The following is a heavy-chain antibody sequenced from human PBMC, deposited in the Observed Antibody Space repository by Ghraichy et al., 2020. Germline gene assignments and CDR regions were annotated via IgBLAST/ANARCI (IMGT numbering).Heavy chain of an antibody. D-gene: IGHD3-22*01. CDR3: ARVFSPYDSSGYPPDY. CDR1: GFTFSSYA. J-gene: IGHJ4*02. CDR2: ISYDGSNK. V-gene: IGHV3-30*04. Sequence: GGSLRLSCAASGFTFSSYAMHWVRQAPGKGLEWVAVISYDGSNKYYADSVKGRFTISRDNSKNTLYLQMNSLRAEDTAVYYCARVFSPYDSSGYPPDYWGQGTLVTVSS.